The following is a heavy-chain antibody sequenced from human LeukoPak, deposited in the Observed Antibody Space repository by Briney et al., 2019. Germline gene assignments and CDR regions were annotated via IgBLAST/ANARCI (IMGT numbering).Heavy chain of an antibody. J-gene: IGHJ3*02. D-gene: IGHD3-10*01. CDR1: GGSLSSGGYY. Sequence: SETLSLTCTVSGGSLSSGGYYWSWIRQPPGKGLEWIGYIYHSGSTYYNPSLKSRVTISVDRSKNQFSLKLSSVTAADTAVYYCASYYYGSGNYFTDAFDIWGQGTMVTVSS. V-gene: IGHV4-30-2*01. CDR3: ASYYYGSGNYFTDAFDI. CDR2: IYHSGST.